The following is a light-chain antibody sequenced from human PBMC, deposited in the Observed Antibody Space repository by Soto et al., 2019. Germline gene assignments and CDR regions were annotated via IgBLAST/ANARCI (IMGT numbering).Light chain of an antibody. CDR2: EVS. CDR3: SSYAGSIYV. Sequence: VLTQPPSASGSPGQSVTISCTGTSSDVGGYNYVSWYQQHPGKAPKLMIYEVSKRPSGVPDRFSGSKSGNTASLTVSGLQAEDEADYYCSSYAGSIYVFGTGTKVTVL. CDR1: SSDVGGYNY. V-gene: IGLV2-8*01. J-gene: IGLJ1*01.